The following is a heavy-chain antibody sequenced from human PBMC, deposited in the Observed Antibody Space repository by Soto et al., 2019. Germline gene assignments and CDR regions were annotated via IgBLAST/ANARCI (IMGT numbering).Heavy chain of an antibody. CDR3: VRGDGDYHDGNGYLGRH. V-gene: IGHV3-33*08. Sequence: PGGSLRLSCAASGFTFSNYGMHWARQAPGKGLEWVAAILYDGSNKYYADSVKGRFTISRDNSKNTLYLQMNSLRADDTAVYYCVRGDGDYHDGNGYLGRHWGQGTLVTVSS. J-gene: IGHJ4*02. CDR2: ILYDGSNK. D-gene: IGHD3-22*01. CDR1: GFTFSNYG.